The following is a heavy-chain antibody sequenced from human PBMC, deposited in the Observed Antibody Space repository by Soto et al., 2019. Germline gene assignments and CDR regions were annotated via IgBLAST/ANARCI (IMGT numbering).Heavy chain of an antibody. CDR1: GFTVSSNY. Sequence: GGSLRLSCAASGFTVSSNYMSWVRQAPGKGLEWVSAISGSGGSTYYADSVKGRFTISRDNSKNTLYLQMNSLRAEDTALYYCAKAQYTSGWYSASDIWGQGTMVTVSS. J-gene: IGHJ3*02. D-gene: IGHD6-19*01. CDR3: AKAQYTSGWYSASDI. V-gene: IGHV3-23*01. CDR2: ISGSGGST.